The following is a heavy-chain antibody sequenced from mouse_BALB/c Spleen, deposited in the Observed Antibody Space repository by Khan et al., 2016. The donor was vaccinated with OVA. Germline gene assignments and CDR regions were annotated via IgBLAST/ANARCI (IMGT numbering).Heavy chain of an antibody. CDR3: ARSVTITTVVATDFDY. D-gene: IGHD1-1*01. CDR2: ISYSGRT. CDR1: GYSITSDYA. J-gene: IGHJ2*01. V-gene: IGHV3-2*02. Sequence: VQLKESGPGLVKPSQSLSLTCTVTGYSITSDYAWNWIRQFPGNKLEWMGYISYSGRTSYNPSLKSRISITRDTSKNQFFLQLNSVTTEDTATYYGARSVTITTVVATDFDYWGQGTTLTVSS.